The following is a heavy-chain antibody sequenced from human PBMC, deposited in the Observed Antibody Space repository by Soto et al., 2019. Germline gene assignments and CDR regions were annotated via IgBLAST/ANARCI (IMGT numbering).Heavy chain of an antibody. J-gene: IGHJ4*02. D-gene: IGHD2-15*01. CDR1: GFSFSSYK. CDR2: ISSRGRTI. Sequence: GGSLRLSCAASGFSFSSYKRNWVRQAPGNRLRWVSYISSRGRTISYAEAVKGRVTISRDNAKNSLYLQMNSLRCEDTDVYYYARVRSPVLPDSRGQGPMVAASS. CDR3: ARVRSPVLPDS. V-gene: IGHV3-48*03.